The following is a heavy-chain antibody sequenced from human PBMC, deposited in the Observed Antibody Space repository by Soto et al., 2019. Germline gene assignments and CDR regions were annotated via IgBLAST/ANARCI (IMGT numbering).Heavy chain of an antibody. D-gene: IGHD6-13*01. CDR2: INHSGST. J-gene: IGHJ6*02. CDR3: ARGSYIAAAGNYYYYYGMDV. V-gene: IGHV4-34*01. Sequence: SETLSLTCAVYGGSFSGYYWSWIRQPPGKGLEWIGEINHSGSTNYNPSLKSRVTISVDTSKNQFSLKLSSVTAADTAVYYCARGSYIAAAGNYYYYYGMDVWGQGTTVTVS. CDR1: GGSFSGYY.